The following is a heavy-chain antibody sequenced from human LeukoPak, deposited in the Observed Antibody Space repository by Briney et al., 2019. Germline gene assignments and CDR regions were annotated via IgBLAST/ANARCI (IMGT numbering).Heavy chain of an antibody. CDR3: ARRLTQYDCFDP. CDR2: TYYRSTWYN. CDR1: GDSVSSNGVT. Sequence: SQTLSLTCALSGDSVSSNGVTWNWIRQSPSRGLEWLGRTYYRSTWYNDYAVSVRGRITVNPDTSKNQFSLHLNSVTPEDTAVYYCARRLTQYDCFDPWGQGILDTVSS. V-gene: IGHV6-1*01. D-gene: IGHD2-2*01. J-gene: IGHJ5*02.